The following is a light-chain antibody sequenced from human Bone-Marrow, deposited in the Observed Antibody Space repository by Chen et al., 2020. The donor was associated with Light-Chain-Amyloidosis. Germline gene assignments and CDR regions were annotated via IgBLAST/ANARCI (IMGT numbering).Light chain of an antibody. CDR1: QSISHW. J-gene: IGKJ1*01. CDR3: QQYNYYPRT. Sequence: DIQMTQSPSTLSAFVGDRVTITCRASQSISHWLAWYQQKPGKAPKLLIYKASTLQSGVPSRFSGSGSGTEFTLTISSLQPDDFATYYCQQYNYYPRTFGQGTKVEIK. CDR2: KAS. V-gene: IGKV1-5*03.